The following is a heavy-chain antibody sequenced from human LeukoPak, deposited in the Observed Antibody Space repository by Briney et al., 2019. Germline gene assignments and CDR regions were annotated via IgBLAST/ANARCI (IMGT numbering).Heavy chain of an antibody. V-gene: IGHV1-69*02. CDR2: IIPILGIA. J-gene: IGHJ4*02. CDR3: ARVKRDYGDYEVDY. CDR1: GGTFSSYT. D-gene: IGHD4-17*01. Sequence: EASVKVSCKASGGTFSSYTISWVRQAPGQGLEWMGRIIPILGIANYAQKFQGRVTITADKSTSTAYMELSSLRSEDTAVYYCARVKRDYGDYEVDYWGQGTLVTVSP.